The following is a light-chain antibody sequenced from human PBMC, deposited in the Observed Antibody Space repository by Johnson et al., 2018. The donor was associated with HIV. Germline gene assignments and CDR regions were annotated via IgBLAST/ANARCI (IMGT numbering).Light chain of an antibody. CDR2: DNN. J-gene: IGLJ1*01. CDR3: GTWDNSLSAYV. Sequence: QSVLTQPPSVSAAPGQKVTISCSGSSSNIGNNYVSWYQHLPGRAPKLLIYDNNKRPSGIPDRFSGSKSGTSATLGITGLRTGDEADYYCGTWDNSLSAYVFGTGTTVTVL. V-gene: IGLV1-51*01. CDR1: SSNIGNNY.